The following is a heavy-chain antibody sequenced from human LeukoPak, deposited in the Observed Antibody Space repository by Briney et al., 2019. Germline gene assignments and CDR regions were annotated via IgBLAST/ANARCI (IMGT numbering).Heavy chain of an antibody. V-gene: IGHV3-30*03. CDR3: ARGNSTVWYFDY. Sequence: PGGSLRLSCAASGLTFNHYAMHWVRQAPGEGLEWVAVVSYDGSHKYYSDSVKGRFTISRDNSKNTLYLQMNSLRAEDTAVYYCARGNSTVWYFDYWGQGTLVTVSS. CDR2: VSYDGSHK. CDR1: GLTFNHYA. J-gene: IGHJ4*02. D-gene: IGHD4-17*01.